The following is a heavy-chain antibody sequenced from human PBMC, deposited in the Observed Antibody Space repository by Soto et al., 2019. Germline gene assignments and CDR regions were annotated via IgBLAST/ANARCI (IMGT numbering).Heavy chain of an antibody. CDR1: GGSISSSSYY. Sequence: SETLSLTCTVSGGSISSSSYYWGWIRQPPGKGLEWIGSIYYSGSTYYNPSLKSRVTISVDTSKNTLYLQMNSLRAEDTAVYYCARERYYDSSGPGYYFAYWGQGTLVTVSS. J-gene: IGHJ4*02. V-gene: IGHV4-39*02. CDR2: IYYSGST. CDR3: ARERYYDSSGPGYYFAY. D-gene: IGHD3-22*01.